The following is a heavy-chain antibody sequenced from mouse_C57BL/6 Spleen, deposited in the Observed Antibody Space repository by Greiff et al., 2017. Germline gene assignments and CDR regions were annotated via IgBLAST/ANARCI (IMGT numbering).Heavy chain of an antibody. CDR3: ARSTTVVESYWYFDV. V-gene: IGHV1-81*01. CDR2: IYPRSGNT. Sequence: VQLQESGAELARPGASVKLSCKASGYTFTSYGISWVKQRTGQGLEWIGEIYPRSGNTYYNEKFKGKATLTADKSSSTAYMELRSLTSEDSAVYFCARSTTVVESYWYFDVWGTGTTVTVSS. CDR1: GYTFTSYG. D-gene: IGHD1-1*01. J-gene: IGHJ1*03.